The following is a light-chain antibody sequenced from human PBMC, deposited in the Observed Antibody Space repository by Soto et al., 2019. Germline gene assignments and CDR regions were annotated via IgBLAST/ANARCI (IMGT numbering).Light chain of an antibody. J-gene: IGLJ1*01. Sequence: QSALTQPRSVSGSPGQSVAISCTGTTSDVGGYDYVSWHQQHPGKAPELIIFDVSKRPSGVPDRFSGSKSGNTASLTITGLQAEDEADYFCCSYAGDFYVFGSGTKVTGL. V-gene: IGLV2-11*01. CDR2: DVS. CDR1: TSDVGGYDY. CDR3: CSYAGDFYV.